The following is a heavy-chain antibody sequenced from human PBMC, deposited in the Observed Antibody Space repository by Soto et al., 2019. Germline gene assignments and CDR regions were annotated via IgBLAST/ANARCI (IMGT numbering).Heavy chain of an antibody. CDR1: GGSISSYY. D-gene: IGHD5-12*01. J-gene: IGHJ4*02. CDR3: AREARGYDSFIDY. CDR2: IYYRGNT. V-gene: IGHV4-59*01. Sequence: SETLSLTCAASGGSISSYYWNWIRQPPGKGLEWIGYIYYRGNTNYNPSLNSRVTMSVDTSKTQFSLKLYSVTAADTAVYYCAREARGYDSFIDYWGQGTLVTVSS.